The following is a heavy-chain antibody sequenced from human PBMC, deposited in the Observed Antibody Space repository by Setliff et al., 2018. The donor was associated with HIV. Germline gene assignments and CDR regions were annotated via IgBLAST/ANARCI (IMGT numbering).Heavy chain of an antibody. CDR3: ARDREYYYDNSGSPSFDY. CDR1: GGTFSSYA. D-gene: IGHD3-22*01. Sequence: SVKVSCKASGGTFSSYAINWVRQAPGQGLEWMGGIIPILGIANYAQKFQGRVTITADKSTSTAYMELSSLRSEDTAVYYCARDREYYYDNSGSPSFDYWGQGTRVTVS. V-gene: IGHV1-69*10. CDR2: IIPILGIA. J-gene: IGHJ4*02.